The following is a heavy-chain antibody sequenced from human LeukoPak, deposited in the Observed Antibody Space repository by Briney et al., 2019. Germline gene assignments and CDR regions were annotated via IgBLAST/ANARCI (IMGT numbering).Heavy chain of an antibody. D-gene: IGHD3-10*01. V-gene: IGHV1-18*01. CDR3: ARTQSGYYYYGMDV. Sequence: GASAKVSCKASGYTFTSYGISWVRQAPGQGLEWMGWISAYNGNTNYAQKLQGRVTMTTDTSTSTAYMELRSLRSDDTAVYYCARTQSGYYYYGMDVWGQGTTVTVSS. CDR1: GYTFTSYG. CDR2: ISAYNGNT. J-gene: IGHJ6*02.